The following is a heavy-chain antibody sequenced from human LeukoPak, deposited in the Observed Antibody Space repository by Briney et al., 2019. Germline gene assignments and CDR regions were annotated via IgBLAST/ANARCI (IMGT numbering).Heavy chain of an antibody. CDR1: GGSISSYY. Sequence: SETLSLTCTVSGGSISSYYWSWIRQPPGKGLEWIGYISYTGSTSCNPSLKSRVTISIDTSKNQFSLKLSSVTAADTAVYYCARESGSSYYYNMDVWGQGTTVTVSS. CDR3: ARESGSSYYYNMDV. V-gene: IGHV4-59*01. J-gene: IGHJ6*02. CDR2: ISYTGST. D-gene: IGHD1-26*01.